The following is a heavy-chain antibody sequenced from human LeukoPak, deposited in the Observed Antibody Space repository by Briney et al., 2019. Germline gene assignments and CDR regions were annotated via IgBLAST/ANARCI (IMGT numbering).Heavy chain of an antibody. V-gene: IGHV3-48*04. CDR3: ARAHSSGYFWAYYFDY. Sequence: GGSLRLSCAASGFTFSDHIMNWVRQLPGKRLEWVAYVSGSGSTVYYADSVKGRFTISRDNAKNSLYVQMNSLRAEDAAVYYCARAHSSGYFWAYYFDYWGQGTLVTVSS. CDR1: GFTFSDHI. CDR2: VSGSGSTV. D-gene: IGHD3-22*01. J-gene: IGHJ4*02.